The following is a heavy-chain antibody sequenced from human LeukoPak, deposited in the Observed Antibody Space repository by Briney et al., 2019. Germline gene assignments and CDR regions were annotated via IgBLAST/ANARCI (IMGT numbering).Heavy chain of an antibody. D-gene: IGHD6-13*01. CDR3: AKGGWSSWYDY. V-gene: IGHV3-23*01. J-gene: IGHJ4*02. CDR1: GFTFSSYA. Sequence: GGSLRLSCAASGFTFSSYAMTWVRQAPGKGLEWVSTIRGSGDTAYYADSVKGRFTISRDNSKNTLYLQMNSLRAEDTAVYYCAKGGWSSWYDYWGQGTLVTVSS. CDR2: IRGSGDTA.